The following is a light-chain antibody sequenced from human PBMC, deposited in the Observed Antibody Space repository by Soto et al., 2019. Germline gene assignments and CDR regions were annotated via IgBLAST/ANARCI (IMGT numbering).Light chain of an antibody. CDR2: SDN. CDR1: SSNIGSNT. CDR3: AVWDDSLNGWV. Sequence: QAVVTQPPSASGTPGQRVTISCFGSSSNIGSNTVNWYQQVPGTAPKLLIYSDNQRPSGVPDRFSGSKSGTSASLAISGLQSEAEGDYYCAVWDDSLNGWVFGGGTKLTVL. V-gene: IGLV1-44*01. J-gene: IGLJ3*02.